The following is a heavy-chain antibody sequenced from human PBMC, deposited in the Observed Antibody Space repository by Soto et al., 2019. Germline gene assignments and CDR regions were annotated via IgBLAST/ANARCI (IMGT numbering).Heavy chain of an antibody. D-gene: IGHD3-9*01. J-gene: IGHJ4*02. CDR1: EFSFSSYA. CDR3: ARNFDTITYYFDY. V-gene: IGHV3-30-3*01. CDR2: ISFDGNII. Sequence: SLRLSCAASEFSFSSYAMHWIRQAPGKGLEWVAVISFDGNIIHYADSVKGRFIISRDNSKNTLYLQMHSLSGEDTAVYYCARNFDTITYYFDYWGQGTLVTVSS.